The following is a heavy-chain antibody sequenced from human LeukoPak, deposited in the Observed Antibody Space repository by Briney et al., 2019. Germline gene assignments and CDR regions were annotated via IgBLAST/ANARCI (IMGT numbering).Heavy chain of an antibody. Sequence: ASVKVSCKASGYTFTSYYMHWVRQAPGQGLEWMGIINPSGGSTSYAQKFQGRVTMTRDTSTSTVYMELSSLRSEDTAVYYCARDLDYYYDSSGYLTHRPVYWGQGTLVTVSS. D-gene: IGHD3-22*01. J-gene: IGHJ4*02. CDR1: GYTFTSYY. CDR2: INPSGGST. V-gene: IGHV1-46*01. CDR3: ARDLDYYYDSSGYLTHRPVY.